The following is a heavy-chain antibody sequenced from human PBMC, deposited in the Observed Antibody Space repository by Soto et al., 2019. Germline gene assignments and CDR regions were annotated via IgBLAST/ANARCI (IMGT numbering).Heavy chain of an antibody. D-gene: IGHD3-10*01. CDR2: ISWNSGSI. Sequence: EVQLVESGGGLVQPGRSLRLSCAASGFTFDDYAMHWVRQAPGKGLEWVSGISWNSGSIGYADSVKGRFTISRDNAKNSLDLQMNSLRAEDTALYYCAKEIRWGGGMDVWGQGTTVTVSS. CDR3: AKEIRWGGGMDV. CDR1: GFTFDDYA. J-gene: IGHJ6*02. V-gene: IGHV3-9*01.